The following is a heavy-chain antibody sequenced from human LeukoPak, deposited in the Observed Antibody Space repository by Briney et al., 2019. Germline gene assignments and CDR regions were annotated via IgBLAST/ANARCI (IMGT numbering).Heavy chain of an antibody. D-gene: IGHD4-17*01. CDR1: GFTFSSYR. V-gene: IGHV3-23*01. CDR2: ISGSGAST. Sequence: GGSLRLSCAASGFTFSSYRMNWVRQAPGKGLEWVSAISGSGASTYYADAVKGRFTISRDDSRNTLYLQMNNLRAEDTAVYYCATPRGTVTTGAVYWGQGTLVTVSS. CDR3: ATPRGTVTTGAVY. J-gene: IGHJ4*02.